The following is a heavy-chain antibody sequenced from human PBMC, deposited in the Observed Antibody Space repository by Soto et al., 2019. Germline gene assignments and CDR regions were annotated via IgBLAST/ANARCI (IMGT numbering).Heavy chain of an antibody. D-gene: IGHD6-19*01. CDR1: GGSISSYY. CDR2: IYYSGST. V-gene: IGHV4-59*01. Sequence: PSETLSLTCTVSGGSISSYYWSWIRQPPGKGLEWIGYIYYSGSTNYNPSLKSRVTISVDTSKNQFSLKLSSVTAADTAVYYCARGGSLEQWLVYYYYGMDVWGQGTTVTV. J-gene: IGHJ6*02. CDR3: ARGGSLEQWLVYYYYGMDV.